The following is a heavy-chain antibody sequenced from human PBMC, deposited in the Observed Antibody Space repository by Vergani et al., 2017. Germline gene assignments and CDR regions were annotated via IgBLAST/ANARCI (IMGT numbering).Heavy chain of an antibody. V-gene: IGHV4-30-2*01. D-gene: IGHD3/OR15-3a*01. CDR1: GDAISRDTYS. CDR2: VYYSGTT. J-gene: IGHJ6*03. Sequence: QLQLQESDSRLVNPSQTLSLTCTLSGDAISRDTYSWNWVRQPPGKPLEWIGSVYYSGTTYYNPSLGGRVTMSIDKSKNHFSLTLTSVTAADSAFYFCARSQTGYSRDWSTYFFYMYVWGKGTTVTVSS. CDR3: ARSQTGYSRDWSTYFFYMYV.